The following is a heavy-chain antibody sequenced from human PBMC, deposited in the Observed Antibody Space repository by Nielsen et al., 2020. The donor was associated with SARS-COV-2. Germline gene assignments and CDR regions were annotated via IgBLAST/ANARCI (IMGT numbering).Heavy chain of an antibody. Sequence: GSLKISCAASGFAYNNYAMNWVRQAPGKGLEWVSVISGSGDSTYYADSVKGRFTISRDNAKNSLYLQMNSLRAEDTALYHCARSLYCSSTSCSYFDYWGQGTLVTVSS. J-gene: IGHJ4*02. V-gene: IGHV3-20*01. CDR3: ARSLYCSSTSCSYFDY. CDR1: GFAYNNYA. CDR2: ISGSGDST. D-gene: IGHD2-2*01.